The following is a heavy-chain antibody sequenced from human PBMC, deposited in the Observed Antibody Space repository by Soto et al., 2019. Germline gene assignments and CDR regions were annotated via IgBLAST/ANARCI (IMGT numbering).Heavy chain of an antibody. CDR1: GFTFSSYG. Sequence: VQLLESGGGLVQPGRSLRLSCAASGFTFSSYGMHWVRQAPGKGLEWVAVISYDGSNKYYADSVKGRFTISRDNSKNTLYLQMNSLRAEDTAVYYCAKEPGEAGTERGYWGQGTLVTVSS. CDR2: ISYDGSNK. J-gene: IGHJ4*02. CDR3: AKEPGEAGTERGY. V-gene: IGHV3-30*18. D-gene: IGHD6-19*01.